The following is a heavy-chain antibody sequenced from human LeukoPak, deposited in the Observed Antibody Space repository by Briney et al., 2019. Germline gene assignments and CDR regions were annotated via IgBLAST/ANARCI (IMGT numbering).Heavy chain of an antibody. D-gene: IGHD3-16*01. J-gene: IGHJ5*02. CDR2: INEDGNEK. CDR1: GVTFSGYW. Sequence: GGSLRLSCAASGVTFSGYWLNWVRQAPGKGLEWVANINEDGNEKYYVDSVKGRFTISRDNAKNSLFLQMNSLRVEDTAVYYCVRGNYGSSWGQGTLVTVSS. V-gene: IGHV3-7*03. CDR3: VRGNYGSS.